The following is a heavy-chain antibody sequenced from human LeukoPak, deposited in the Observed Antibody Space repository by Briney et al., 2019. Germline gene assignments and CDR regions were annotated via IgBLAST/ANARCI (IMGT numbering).Heavy chain of an antibody. CDR3: ARGPAVFDY. CDR1: GGSFSGYY. J-gene: IGHJ4*02. CDR2: INHSGST. V-gene: IGHV4-34*01. Sequence: SETLSLTCAVYGGSFSGYYWSWIRQPPGQGLEWIGEINHSGSTNYNPSLKSRVTISVDTSKNQFSLKLSSVTAADTAVYYCARGPAVFDYWGQGTLVTVSS. D-gene: IGHD4-17*01.